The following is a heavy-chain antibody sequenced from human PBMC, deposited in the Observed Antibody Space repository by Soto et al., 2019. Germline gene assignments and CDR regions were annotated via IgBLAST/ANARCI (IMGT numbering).Heavy chain of an antibody. CDR3: ARDQVGANGYYYGMDV. Sequence: EVQLVESGGGLVKPGGSLRLSCAASGFTFSSYSMNWVRQAPGKGLEWVSSISSSSSYIYYADSVKGRFIISRDNAKNSLYLQMNSLRAEDTAVYYCARDQVGANGYYYGMDVWGQGTTVTVSS. CDR2: ISSSSSYI. J-gene: IGHJ6*02. CDR1: GFTFSSYS. D-gene: IGHD1-26*01. V-gene: IGHV3-21*01.